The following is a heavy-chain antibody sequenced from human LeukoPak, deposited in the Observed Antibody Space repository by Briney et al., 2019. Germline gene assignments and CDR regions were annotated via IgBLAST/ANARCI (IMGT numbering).Heavy chain of an antibody. D-gene: IGHD3-10*01. J-gene: IGHJ4*02. Sequence: ASAKVSCKASGYTFTSYDINWVRQATGQGLEWMGWMNPNSGNTGYAQKFQGRVTMTRNTSISTAYMELSSLRSEDTAVYYCARKMHLYGSGSYFVYWGQGTLVTVSS. CDR2: MNPNSGNT. CDR3: ARKMHLYGSGSYFVY. V-gene: IGHV1-8*01. CDR1: GYTFTSYD.